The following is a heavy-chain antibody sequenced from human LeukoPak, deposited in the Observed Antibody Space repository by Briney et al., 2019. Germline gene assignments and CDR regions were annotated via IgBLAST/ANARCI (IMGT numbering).Heavy chain of an antibody. CDR1: GFTFSSYS. V-gene: IGHV3-21*01. Sequence: GGSLRLSCAASGFTFSSYSMNWVRQAPGKGLEWVSSISSSSSYIYYADSVKGRFTISRDNAKNSLYLQMNSLRAEDTAVYYCARAGGLWSGYLNWFDPWGQGTLVTVSS. CDR2: ISSSSSYI. CDR3: ARAGGLWSGYLNWFDP. J-gene: IGHJ5*02. D-gene: IGHD3-3*01.